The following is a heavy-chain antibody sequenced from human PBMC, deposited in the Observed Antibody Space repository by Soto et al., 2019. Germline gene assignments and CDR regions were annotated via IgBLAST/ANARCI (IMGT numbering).Heavy chain of an antibody. V-gene: IGHV3-23*01. CDR2: VSGSGGSS. CDR1: GFTFDNYG. D-gene: IGHD2-2*01. J-gene: IGHJ4*02. Sequence: PGGSLRLSCAASGFTFDNYGMSWVRQAPGKGLEWVSTVSGSGGSSYYAASVKGRFTISREYSKNTLNLQMDSLRAEDTAVYYCAKKSTDSSGYSDYWGQGTVVTVSS. CDR3: AKKSTDSSGYSDY.